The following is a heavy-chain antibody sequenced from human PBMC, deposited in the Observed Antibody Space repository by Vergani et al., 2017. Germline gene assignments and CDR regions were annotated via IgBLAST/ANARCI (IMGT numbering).Heavy chain of an antibody. J-gene: IGHJ4*02. CDR1: GFTFSSYSMN. V-gene: IGHV4-59*05. CDR3: ARVAVAGKGELFDY. CDR2: IYYSGST. D-gene: IGHD6-19*01. Sequence: VQLVESGGGLVQPGRSLRLSCAASGFTFSSYSMNWVRQAPGKGLEWIGSIYYSGSTYYNPSLKSRVTISVDTSKNQFSLKLSSVTAADTAVYYCARVAVAGKGELFDYWGQGTLVTVSS.